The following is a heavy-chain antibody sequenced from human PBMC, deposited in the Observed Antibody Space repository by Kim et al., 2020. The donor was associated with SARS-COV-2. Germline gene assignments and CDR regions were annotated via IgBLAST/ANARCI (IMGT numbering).Heavy chain of an antibody. CDR1: GYTFISYY. D-gene: IGHD3-22*01. CDR3: ARDFDTSDYYHDY. CDR2: INPSGGST. J-gene: IGHJ4*02. Sequence: ASVKVSCKASGYTFISYYIHWVRQAPGQGLEWMGIINPSGGSTTYAQEFQGRVTMTRDTSTSTVYMELSSLRSEDTAIYYCARDFDTSDYYHDYWGQGTLVTVSS. V-gene: IGHV1-46*01.